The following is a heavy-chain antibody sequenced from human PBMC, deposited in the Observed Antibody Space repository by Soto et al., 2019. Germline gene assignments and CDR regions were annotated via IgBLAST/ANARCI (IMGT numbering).Heavy chain of an antibody. Sequence: ASVKVSCKASGYTFTAYYIHWVRQAPGQGLEWMGWINPITGGTNYAPNFQGRVTMTRDTSISTAYMELSSLRSDDTALYYCARNYYDSSDRDYLDYWGQGTQVTVSS. CDR2: INPITGGT. V-gene: IGHV1-2*02. CDR1: GYTFTAYY. J-gene: IGHJ4*02. D-gene: IGHD3-22*01. CDR3: ARNYYDSSDRDYLDY.